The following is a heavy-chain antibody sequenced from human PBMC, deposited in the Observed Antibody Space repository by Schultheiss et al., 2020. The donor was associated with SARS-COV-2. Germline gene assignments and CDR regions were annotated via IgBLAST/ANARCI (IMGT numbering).Heavy chain of an antibody. CDR2: ISSSGSTI. J-gene: IGHJ4*02. Sequence: GGSLRLSCTASGFTFGDYAMSWVRQAPGKGLEWVSYISSSGSTIYYADSVKGRFTISRDNAKNSLYLQMNSLRAEDTAVYYCAREGGAVAGPYFDYWGQGTLVTVSS. CDR3: AREGGAVAGPYFDY. CDR1: GFTFGDYA. D-gene: IGHD6-19*01. V-gene: IGHV3-48*03.